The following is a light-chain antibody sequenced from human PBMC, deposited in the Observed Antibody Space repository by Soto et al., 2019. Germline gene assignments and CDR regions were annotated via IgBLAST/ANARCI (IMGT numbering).Light chain of an antibody. CDR3: QQYDNWPPFT. V-gene: IGKV3-15*01. CDR1: QSVGSH. CDR2: GAP. Sequence: EIVMTQSPVTLSVSPAERATLSCRASQSVGSHLAWYQQRPVQAPRLLIYGAPYRATGIPHRFSGIGSGTACTLTISSLQSADFAVYYCQQYDNWPPFTFGPGTKVDGK. J-gene: IGKJ3*01.